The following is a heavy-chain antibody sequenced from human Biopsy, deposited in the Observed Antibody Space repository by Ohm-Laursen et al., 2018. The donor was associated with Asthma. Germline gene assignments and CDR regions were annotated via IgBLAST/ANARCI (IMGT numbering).Heavy chain of an antibody. J-gene: IGHJ6*02. CDR3: ARGYSGSDRIVYYYSGLEV. V-gene: IGHV1-69*13. CDR1: GDSFSNYA. CDR2: LIPVLGTP. D-gene: IGHD5-12*01. Sequence: AASVKVSCKVSGDSFSNYAISWVRQAPGQGLEWMGGLIPVLGTPDQAQMFEGRVTITADESTSTAYMELSSLSSEDTAVYYCARGYSGSDRIVYYYSGLEVWGQGTTVTVSS.